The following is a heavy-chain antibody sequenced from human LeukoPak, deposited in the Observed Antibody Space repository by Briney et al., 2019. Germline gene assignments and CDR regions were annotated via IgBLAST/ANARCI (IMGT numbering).Heavy chain of an antibody. CDR2: INHSGST. V-gene: IGHV4-34*01. D-gene: IGHD5-18*01. CDR3: ARGGIRRLDP. Sequence: SETLSLTCAVYGGSFSGYYWSWIRQPPGKGLEWIGEINHSGSTNYNPSLKSRVTISVDTPKNQFSLKLSSVTAADTAVYYCARGGIRRLDPWGQGTLVTVSS. CDR1: GGSFSGYY. J-gene: IGHJ5*02.